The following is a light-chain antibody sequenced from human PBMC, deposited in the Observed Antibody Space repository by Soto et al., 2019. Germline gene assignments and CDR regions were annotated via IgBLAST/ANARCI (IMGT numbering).Light chain of an antibody. V-gene: IGLV2-8*01. CDR2: AVS. J-gene: IGLJ1*01. Sequence: QSALTQHPSASGSPGQSVTISCTGTSCDVGGYKYVSWYQHYPGKAPKLMIYAVSKRPSGVPDRFSGSKSGNTASLTVSVLQAEDEADYYCSSYAGSNNFVFGSGTKLTVL. CDR3: SSYAGSNNFV. CDR1: SCDVGGYKY.